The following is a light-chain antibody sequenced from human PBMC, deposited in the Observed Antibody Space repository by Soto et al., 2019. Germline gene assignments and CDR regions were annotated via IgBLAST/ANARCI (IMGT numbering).Light chain of an antibody. CDR1: QSFTDW. CDR2: DAS. Sequence: DVQMTQSPSTLSAAVGDRVTITYRASQSFTDWLAWYQKKPGTAPKLLIYDASTLESGVPSRFSGSGSGTLFTLTISSLRPDDSGTYYCQQYHSNSPTFGQGTKVQI. V-gene: IGKV1-5*01. J-gene: IGKJ1*01. CDR3: QQYHSNSPT.